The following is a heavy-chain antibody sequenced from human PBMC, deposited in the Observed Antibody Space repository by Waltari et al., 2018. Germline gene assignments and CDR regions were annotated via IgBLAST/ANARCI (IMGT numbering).Heavy chain of an antibody. CDR1: GFTFSSYW. D-gene: IGHD2-21*01. J-gene: IGHJ4*02. CDR3: ARGEGGSCGGDCYLGF. V-gene: IGHV3-74*01. Sequence: EVQLVESGGGLVQPGGSLRLSCAASGFTFSSYWMQWVRQPPGEGLVWVSRTNYDASGTDYVDSVKGRFTISRDNAKNRLYLQMTSLRAEDTAVYYYARGEGGSCGGDCYLGFWGQGTLVTVSS. CDR2: TNYDASGT.